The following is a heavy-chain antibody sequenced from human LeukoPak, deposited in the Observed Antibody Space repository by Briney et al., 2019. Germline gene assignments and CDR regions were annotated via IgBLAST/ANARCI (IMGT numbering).Heavy chain of an antibody. D-gene: IGHD3-9*01. CDR3: ARGNILTGYCFDF. CDR2: IHYTGAT. V-gene: IGHV4-34*01. Sequence: PSETLSLTCAVYGGSITGYYWRWIRQTPGRGLEWVGEIHYTGATSYNPSLNSRATISTDTSKNQSSLRLSSVTAADTAVYYCARGNILTGYCFDFWGQGALVTVSS. CDR1: GGSITGYY. J-gene: IGHJ4*02.